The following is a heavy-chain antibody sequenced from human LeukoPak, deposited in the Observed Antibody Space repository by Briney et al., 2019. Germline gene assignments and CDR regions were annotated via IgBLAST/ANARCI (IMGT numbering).Heavy chain of an antibody. CDR2: ISPSGGIT. Sequence: GGSLRLSCTGSGFTFGDYAISWVRQAPGKGLEWVSGISPSGGITYYTDSVKGRFTVSRDNSKNTLYLQMNSLRAEDTAVYYCARAFSTTAFDYWGQGTLVTVSS. V-gene: IGHV3-23*01. J-gene: IGHJ4*02. CDR3: ARAFSTTAFDY. D-gene: IGHD4-17*01. CDR1: GFTFGDYA.